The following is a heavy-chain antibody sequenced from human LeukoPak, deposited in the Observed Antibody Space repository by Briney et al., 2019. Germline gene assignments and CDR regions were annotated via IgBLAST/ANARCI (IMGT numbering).Heavy chain of an antibody. J-gene: IGHJ3*02. V-gene: IGHV4-30-4*01. CDR3: ARELGSIVVVVAAPGAFDI. CDR2: IYYSGST. Sequence: SQTLSLTCTVSGGSISSGDYYWSWIRQPPGKGLEWIGYIYYSGSTYYNPSLKSRVTISVDTSKNQFSLKLSSVTAADTAVYYCARELGSIVVVVAAPGAFDIWGQRTMVTVSS. CDR1: GGSISSGDYY. D-gene: IGHD2-15*01.